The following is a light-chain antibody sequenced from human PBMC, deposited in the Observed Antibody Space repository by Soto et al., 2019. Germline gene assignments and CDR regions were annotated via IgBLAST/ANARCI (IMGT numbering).Light chain of an antibody. CDR1: SSDVAYGQY. Sequence: QSVLTQPASVSGSPGQSITISCTGTSSDVAYGQYVSWYQQCPGKAPKLMIYEVSNRPSGVSNRFSASKSGNTATLTISGLQAEDEADYYCSSYTASSTFVFGTGTKVTVL. J-gene: IGLJ1*01. CDR3: SSYTASSTFV. CDR2: EVS. V-gene: IGLV2-14*01.